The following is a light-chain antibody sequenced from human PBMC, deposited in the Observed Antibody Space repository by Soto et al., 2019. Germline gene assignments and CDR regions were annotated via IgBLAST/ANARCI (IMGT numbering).Light chain of an antibody. CDR1: QSVSRY. V-gene: IGKV3-11*01. CDR3: QQYGSSPRT. J-gene: IGKJ1*01. CDR2: DAS. Sequence: EIVLTQSPGTLSLSPGERATLSCRASQSVSRYLAWYQQKPGQAPRLLIYDASNRATGIPARFSGSGSGTDFTLTISSLEPEDFAVYYCQQYGSSPRTFGQGTKV.